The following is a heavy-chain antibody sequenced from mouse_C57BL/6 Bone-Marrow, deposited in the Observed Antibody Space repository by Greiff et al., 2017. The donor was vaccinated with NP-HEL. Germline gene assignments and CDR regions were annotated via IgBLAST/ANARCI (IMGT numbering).Heavy chain of an antibody. CDR2: IDPETGGT. D-gene: IGHD2-3*01. J-gene: IGHJ4*01. CDR1: GYTFTDYE. Sequence: VKLMESGAELVRPGASVTLSCKASGYTFTDYEMHWVKQTPVHGLEWIGAIDPETGGTAYNQKFKGKAILTADKSSSTAYMELRSLTSEDSAVYYCTRSGGGYYDYAMDYWGQGTSVTVSS. CDR3: TRSGGGYYDYAMDY. V-gene: IGHV1-15*01.